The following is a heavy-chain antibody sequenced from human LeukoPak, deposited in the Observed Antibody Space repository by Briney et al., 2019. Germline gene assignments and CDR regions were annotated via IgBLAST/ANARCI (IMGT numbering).Heavy chain of an antibody. J-gene: IGHJ6*02. V-gene: IGHV1-8*01. Sequence: ASVKVSCKASGYTFTSYDINWVRQATGQGLEWMGWMNPNSGNTGYAQKFQGRVTMTRNTSISTAYMELSSLRSEDTAVYYCARGKYYGSGSPYYYYGMDVWGQGTTVIVSS. CDR2: MNPNSGNT. CDR1: GYTFTSYD. CDR3: ARGKYYGSGSPYYYYGMDV. D-gene: IGHD3-10*01.